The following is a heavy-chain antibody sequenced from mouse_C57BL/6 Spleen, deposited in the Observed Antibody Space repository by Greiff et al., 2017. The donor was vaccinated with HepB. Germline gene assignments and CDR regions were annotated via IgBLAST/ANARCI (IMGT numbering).Heavy chain of an antibody. CDR1: GYTFTNYW. CDR3: ARRGRYYFDY. CDR2: IYPGGGYT. J-gene: IGHJ2*01. V-gene: IGHV1-63*01. Sequence: VQLKESGAELVRPGTSVKMSCKASGYTFTNYWIGWAKQRPGHGLEWIGDIYPGGGYTNYNEKFKGKATLTADKSSSTAYMQFSSLTSEDSAIYYCARRGRYYFDYWGQGTTLTVSS.